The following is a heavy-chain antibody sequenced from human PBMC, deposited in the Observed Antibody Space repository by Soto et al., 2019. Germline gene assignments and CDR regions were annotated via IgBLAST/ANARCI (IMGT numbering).Heavy chain of an antibody. V-gene: IGHV1-69*01. J-gene: IGHJ4*02. D-gene: IGHD3-10*01. CDR1: GGTFSSYA. CDR3: ARTMVRGADDPYFDY. CDR2: IIPIFGTA. Sequence: QVQLVQSGAAVKKPGSSVKVSCKASGGTFSSYAISWVRQAPGQGLEWMGGIIPIFGTANYAQKFQGRVTITADESTSTDYMELSSLRSEDTAVYYCARTMVRGADDPYFDYWGQGTLVTVSS.